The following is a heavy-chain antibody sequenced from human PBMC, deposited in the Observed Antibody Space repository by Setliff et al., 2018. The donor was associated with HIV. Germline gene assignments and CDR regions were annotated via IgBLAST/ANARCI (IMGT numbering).Heavy chain of an antibody. CDR1: GYYFNIDY. V-gene: IGHV1-46*02. D-gene: IGHD5-18*01. CDR2: VSPFDDGT. Sequence: GASVKVSCKTFGYYFNIDYMHWVRQAPGQGLEWMAMVSPFDDGTNYAQKFQGRVTMTRDTSISTAYMELSSLRSEDTAVYYCVGLGYSFSYRWWFDPWGQGTLVTVSS. CDR3: VGLGYSFSYRWWFDP. J-gene: IGHJ5*02.